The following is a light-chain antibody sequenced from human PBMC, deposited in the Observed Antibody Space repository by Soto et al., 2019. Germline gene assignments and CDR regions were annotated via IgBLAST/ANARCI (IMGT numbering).Light chain of an antibody. J-gene: IGKJ1*01. CDR1: QSVSSN. CDR3: QQYYVWSRT. V-gene: IGKV3-15*01. Sequence: EIVMPPSPATLSVSTGERAPLSCRASQSVSSNFAWYQQKPGQAPRLLIYGASARATGIPARFSGSGSGTEFTLTISSLQSEDFAFYYCQQYYVWSRTFGQGTKVDIK. CDR2: GAS.